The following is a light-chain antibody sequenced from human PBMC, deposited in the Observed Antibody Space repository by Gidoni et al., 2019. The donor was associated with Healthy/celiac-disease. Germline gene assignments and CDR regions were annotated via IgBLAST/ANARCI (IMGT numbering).Light chain of an antibody. CDR2: DVS. Sequence: QSALTQPASVSGSPGQSITISCTVTSSDVGGYNSVSWYHQTPGKAPKLMIYDVSNRPSGVSNRVSGSKSGNTASLTISGLQADDEADYYCSSYTSSSTWVFGGGTKLTV. CDR3: SSYTSSSTWV. J-gene: IGLJ3*02. V-gene: IGLV2-14*01. CDR1: SSDVGGYNS.